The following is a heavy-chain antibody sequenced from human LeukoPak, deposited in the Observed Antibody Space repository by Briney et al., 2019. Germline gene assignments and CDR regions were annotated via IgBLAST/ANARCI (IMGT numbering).Heavy chain of an antibody. CDR2: ISGSGGNT. D-gene: IGHD3-22*01. J-gene: IGHJ4*02. CDR3: ARDSPYYDSSGYYVF. CDR1: GFTFSSYG. V-gene: IGHV3-23*01. Sequence: GGSLRLSCAASGFTFSSYGMSWVRQAPGKGLEWVSGISGSGGNTYYADSVKGRFTISRDNSKNTLFLQMNSLRAEDTAVYYCARDSPYYDSSGYYVFGGQGTLVTVSS.